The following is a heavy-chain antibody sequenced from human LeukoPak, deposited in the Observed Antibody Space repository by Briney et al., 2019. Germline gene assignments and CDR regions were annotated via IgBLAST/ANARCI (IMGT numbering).Heavy chain of an antibody. CDR3: ARGLRAAAYDY. Sequence: PSETLSLTCTVSGYSISSGYYWGWIRQPPGEGLEWIGSIYHSGSTYYNPSLKSRVTISVDTSKNQFSLKLSSVTAADTAVYYCARGLRAAAYDYWGQGTLVTVSS. J-gene: IGHJ4*02. D-gene: IGHD6-13*01. CDR1: GYSISSGYY. CDR2: IYHSGST. V-gene: IGHV4-38-2*02.